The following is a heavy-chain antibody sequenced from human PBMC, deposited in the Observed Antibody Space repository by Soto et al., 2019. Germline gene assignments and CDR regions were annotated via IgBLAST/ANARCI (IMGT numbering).Heavy chain of an antibody. V-gene: IGHV1-46*01. Sequence: GASVKVSCKASGYTFTRYYMHWVRQAPGQGLEWMGIINPSGGSTSYAQKFQGRVTMTRDTSTSTAYMELSSLRSEDTAVYYCARDDYKNWFDPWGQGTLVTVSS. CDR3: ARDDYKNWFDP. CDR2: INPSGGST. D-gene: IGHD4-4*01. J-gene: IGHJ5*02. CDR1: GYTFTRYY.